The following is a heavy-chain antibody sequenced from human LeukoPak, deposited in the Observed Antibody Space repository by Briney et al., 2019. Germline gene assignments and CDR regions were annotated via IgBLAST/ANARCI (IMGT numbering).Heavy chain of an antibody. CDR1: GFTFSDYY. V-gene: IGHV3-11*01. Sequence: GGSLRLPCAASGFTFSDYYMSWIRQAPGKGLEWVSYISSSGSAIYYADSVKGRFTISRDNAKNSLYLQMNSLRAEDTAVYYCARGSFDYNWFDPWGQGTLVTVSS. CDR2: ISSSGSAI. CDR3: ARGSFDYNWFDP. D-gene: IGHD3-9*01. J-gene: IGHJ5*02.